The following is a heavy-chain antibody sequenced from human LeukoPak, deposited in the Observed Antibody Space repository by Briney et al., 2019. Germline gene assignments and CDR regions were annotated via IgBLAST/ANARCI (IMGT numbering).Heavy chain of an antibody. D-gene: IGHD1-1*01. V-gene: IGHV3-53*01. Sequence: GGSLRLSCAASGFTVSSNYMSWVRQAPGKGLEWVSVIYSGGSTYYADSVKGRFTISRDNSRNTLYLQMNGLRVEDTAKYYCAKDPRGNWNWFDAWGQGTLVTVSS. CDR3: AKDPRGNWNWFDA. CDR2: IYSGGST. J-gene: IGHJ5*02. CDR1: GFTVSSNY.